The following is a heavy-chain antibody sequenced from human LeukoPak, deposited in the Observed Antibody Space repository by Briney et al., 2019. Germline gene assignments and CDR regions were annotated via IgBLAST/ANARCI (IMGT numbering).Heavy chain of an antibody. V-gene: IGHV4-39*07. D-gene: IGHD5-18*01. CDR2: IYYSGST. Sequence: PSETLSLTCTVSGGSISSSSYYWGWIRQPPGKGLEWIGSIYYSGSTYYNPSLKSRVTISVDTSKNQFSLKLSSVTAADTAVYYCARWIRLWSYYFDYWGQGTLVTVSS. CDR1: GGSISSSSYY. J-gene: IGHJ4*02. CDR3: ARWIRLWSYYFDY.